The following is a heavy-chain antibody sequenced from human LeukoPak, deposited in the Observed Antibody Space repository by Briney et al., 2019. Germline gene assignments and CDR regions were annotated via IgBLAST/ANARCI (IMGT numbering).Heavy chain of an antibody. CDR1: GYTFTSYD. J-gene: IGHJ4*02. V-gene: IGHV1-8*01. CDR3: ASARLAARSAYFDY. Sequence: GASVKVSCKASGYTFTSYDINWVRQATGQGLEWMGWMNPNSGNTGYAQKFQGRVTMTRNTSISTAYMELSNLRSDDTAVYYCASARLAARSAYFDYWGQGTLVTVSS. D-gene: IGHD6-6*01. CDR2: MNPNSGNT.